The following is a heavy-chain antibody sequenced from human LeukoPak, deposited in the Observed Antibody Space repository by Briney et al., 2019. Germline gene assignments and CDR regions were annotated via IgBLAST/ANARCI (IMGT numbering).Heavy chain of an antibody. V-gene: IGHV3-49*04. CDR1: GFTFGDYT. Sequence: PGGSLRLSCTASGFTFGDYTMSWVRQAPGKGLEWVGFIRSEAYGGTTESAASVKGRFTISRDDSKSIAYLQMNSLKTEDTAMYYCARDGCGSTSCYPVFDFWGQGTLVTVSS. CDR2: IRSEAYGGTT. J-gene: IGHJ4*02. CDR3: ARDGCGSTSCYPVFDF. D-gene: IGHD2-2*01.